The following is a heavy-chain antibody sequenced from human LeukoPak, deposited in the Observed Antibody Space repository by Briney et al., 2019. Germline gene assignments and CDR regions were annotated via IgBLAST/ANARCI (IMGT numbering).Heavy chain of an antibody. CDR1: GFTFSSYA. V-gene: IGHV3-23*01. D-gene: IGHD3-3*02. J-gene: IGHJ5*02. CDR2: ISGSGGST. CDR3: AKLGHFNWFDP. Sequence: GASQRLSCAASGFTFSSYAMSWVRQAPGKGLEWVSAISGSGGSTYYADSVKGRFTISRDNSKNTLYLQMNSLRAEDTAVYYCAKLGHFNWFDPWGQGTLVTVSS.